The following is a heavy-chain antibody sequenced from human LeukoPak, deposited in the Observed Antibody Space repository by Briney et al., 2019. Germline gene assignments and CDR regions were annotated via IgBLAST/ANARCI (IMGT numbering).Heavy chain of an antibody. CDR3: AKDLYSSGWFDP. D-gene: IGHD6-19*01. CDR1: GFTFSSYA. J-gene: IGHJ5*02. V-gene: IGHV3-64*01. Sequence: GGSLRLSCAASGFTFSSYAMHWVRQAPGKGLEYVSAISSNGGSTYYANSVKGRFTISRDNSKNTLYLQMGSLRAEDMAVYYCAKDLYSSGWFDPWGQGILVTVSS. CDR2: ISSNGGST.